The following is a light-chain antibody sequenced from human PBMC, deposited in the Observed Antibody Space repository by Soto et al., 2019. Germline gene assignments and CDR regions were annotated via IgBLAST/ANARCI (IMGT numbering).Light chain of an antibody. V-gene: IGKV3-15*01. CDR1: QSVSSN. Sequence: EIVMTQSPATLSVSPGERATLSGRASQSVSSNLAVYQQKPGQAPRLLIYGASTRATGIPARFSGSGSGTEFTLTISSLQSEDFAVYYCQQYNNWGYTFGQGTKLEIK. J-gene: IGKJ2*01. CDR3: QQYNNWGYT. CDR2: GAS.